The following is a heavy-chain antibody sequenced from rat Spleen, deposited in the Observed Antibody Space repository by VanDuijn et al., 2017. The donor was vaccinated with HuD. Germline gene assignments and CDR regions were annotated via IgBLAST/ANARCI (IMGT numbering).Heavy chain of an antibody. CDR2: ITNTGGSI. CDR1: GFTFNNYL. CDR3: ARHNSGYGVFDY. J-gene: IGHJ2*01. D-gene: IGHD4-3*01. V-gene: IGHV5-31*01. Sequence: EVQLVESGRGLVQPGRSLKLSCVASGFTFNNYLMTWIRQAPGKGLEWVASITNTGGSIYYRDSVEGRFTISGDNARNTLYLQMDSLRSEDTDTYSCARHNSGYGVFDYWGQGVMVTVSS.